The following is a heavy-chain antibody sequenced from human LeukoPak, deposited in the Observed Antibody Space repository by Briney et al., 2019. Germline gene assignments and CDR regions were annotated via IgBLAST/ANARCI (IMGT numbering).Heavy chain of an antibody. D-gene: IGHD6-6*01. V-gene: IGHV4-34*01. CDR3: AYSSSSLSFDY. Sequence: SETLSLTCAVYGGSFSGYYWSWIRQPPGKGLEWIGEINHSGSTNYNPSLKSRVTISVDTSKNQFSLKPSSVTAADTAVYYCAYSSSSLSFDYWGQGTLVTVSS. CDR2: INHSGST. CDR1: GGSFSGYY. J-gene: IGHJ4*02.